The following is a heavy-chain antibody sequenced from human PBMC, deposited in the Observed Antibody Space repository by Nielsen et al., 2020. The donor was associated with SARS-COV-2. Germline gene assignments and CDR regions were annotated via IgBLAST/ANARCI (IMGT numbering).Heavy chain of an antibody. V-gene: IGHV4-59*01. CDR3: ARVAYYYDSRAYYPLDY. CDR1: GGSISSYY. Sequence: SETLSLTCTVSGGSISSYYWSWIRQPPGKELEWIGYIYYSGSTNYNPSLKRRVTISEDTSKNQFSLKLSSVTAADTAVYYCARVAYYYDSRAYYPLDYWGQGILVTVSS. CDR2: IYYSGST. D-gene: IGHD3-22*01. J-gene: IGHJ4*02.